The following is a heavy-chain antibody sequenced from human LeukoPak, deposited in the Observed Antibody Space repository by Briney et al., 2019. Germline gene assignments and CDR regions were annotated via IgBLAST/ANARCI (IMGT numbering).Heavy chain of an antibody. D-gene: IGHD2-21*02. V-gene: IGHV4-59*01. CDR1: GPSISSYY. Sequence: PSETPSLTCTVSGPSISSYYWSWIRHPPGKRLEWIGSIYYNGSTNYTSSLKSRVTISVDTSKNQFSLKLSSVTAADTAFYYCARAYCGGDCYEGPYFFDYWGQGTLVTVAS. J-gene: IGHJ4*02. CDR3: ARAYCGGDCYEGPYFFDY. CDR2: IYYNGST.